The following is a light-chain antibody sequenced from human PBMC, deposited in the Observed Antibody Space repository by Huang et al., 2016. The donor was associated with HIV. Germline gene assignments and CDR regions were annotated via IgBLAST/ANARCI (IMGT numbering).Light chain of an antibody. CDR2: GAS. CDR1: QSDSSSY. CDR3: HHYGRSGT. Sequence: EIVLTQSPGTLSLSPGERATLSCRASQSDSSSYFAWYQQKPGQAPRLLIYGASSRATGIPDMFSGTGSGTDFTLTISRLEPEDFAVYYCHHYGRSGTFGQGTKVEIK. J-gene: IGKJ1*01. V-gene: IGKV3-20*01.